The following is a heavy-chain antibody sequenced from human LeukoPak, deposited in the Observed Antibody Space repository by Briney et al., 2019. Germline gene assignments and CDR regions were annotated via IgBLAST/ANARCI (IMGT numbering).Heavy chain of an antibody. CDR2: IKNKRGSYTA. CDR1: GFTLSDHY. CDR3: SRDTATALDY. D-gene: IGHD6-13*01. J-gene: IGHJ4*02. Sequence: PGGSLRLSCAASGFTLSDHYMDWVRQALGKGLEWVGRIKNKRGSYTADYAASVKGRFIISRDDSQNSLDLQMNSLKTEDTAVYYCSRDTATALDYWGQGTLVTVSS. V-gene: IGHV3-72*01.